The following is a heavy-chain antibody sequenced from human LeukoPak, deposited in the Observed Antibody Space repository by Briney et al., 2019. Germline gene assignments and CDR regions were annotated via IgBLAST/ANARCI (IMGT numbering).Heavy chain of an antibody. D-gene: IGHD6-19*01. J-gene: IGHJ3*02. CDR2: IYTTGIT. CDR1: GGSISSGSYY. V-gene: IGHV4-61*02. CDR3: ARGIAVAGTVAFDI. Sequence: PSQTLSLTXTVSGGSISSGSYYWSWIQQPAGKGLEWIGRIYTTGITHYNPSLRGRVSLSVDTSKNQFSLKLNSATAADTAVYYCARGIAVAGTVAFDIWGQGTKVTVSS.